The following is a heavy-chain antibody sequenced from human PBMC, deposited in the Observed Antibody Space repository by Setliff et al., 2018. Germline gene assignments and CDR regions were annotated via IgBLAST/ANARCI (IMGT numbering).Heavy chain of an antibody. D-gene: IGHD6-19*01. CDR1: GFTFSTHA. Sequence: GESLKISCGASGFTFSTHAMHWVRQAPGKGLEWVAMIWFDGSNTHYPGSVKGRFTVSRDNSKNMVYLQMNSLRVDDTAVYYCVRDPPNSGWAFDYWGQGTLVTVSS. J-gene: IGHJ4*02. CDR2: IWFDGSNT. V-gene: IGHV3-33*01. CDR3: VRDPPNSGWAFDY.